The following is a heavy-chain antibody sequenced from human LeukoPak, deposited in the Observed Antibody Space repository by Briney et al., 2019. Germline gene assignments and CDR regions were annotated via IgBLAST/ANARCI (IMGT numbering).Heavy chain of an antibody. CDR1: GGSISSGSYY. CDR2: IYTSGST. CDR3: ARHSWLLWFGDSNWFDP. V-gene: IGHV4-61*02. J-gene: IGHJ5*02. D-gene: IGHD3-10*01. Sequence: PSETLSLTCTVSGGSISSGSYYWSWIRQPAGKGLEWIGRIYTSGSTYYNPSLKSRVTISVDTSKNQFSLKLSSVTAADTAVYYCARHSWLLWFGDSNWFDPWGQGTLVTVSS.